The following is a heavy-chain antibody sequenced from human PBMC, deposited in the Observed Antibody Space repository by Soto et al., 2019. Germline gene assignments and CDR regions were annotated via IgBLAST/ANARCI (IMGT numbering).Heavy chain of an antibody. Sequence: SETLSLTCTVSGGSISSTTYYWGWVRQPPGKGLEWIGSIYYSGNTYYNPSLKSRVTISVDTSKNQFSLRLSSVTAADTAVYYCAKDLYTAMAVGFFDYWGQGTLVTVSS. CDR1: GGSISSTTYY. CDR2: IYYSGNT. J-gene: IGHJ4*02. V-gene: IGHV4-39*02. D-gene: IGHD5-18*01. CDR3: AKDLYTAMAVGFFDY.